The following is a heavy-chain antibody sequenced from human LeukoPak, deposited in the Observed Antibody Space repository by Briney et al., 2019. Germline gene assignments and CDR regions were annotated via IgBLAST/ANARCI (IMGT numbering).Heavy chain of an antibody. J-gene: IGHJ4*02. D-gene: IGHD6-19*01. CDR2: IYYSGST. CDR3: AAASIAVAGIKPFDY. Sequence: SETLSLTCTVSGGSISSYYWSWIRQPPGKGLEWIGYIYYSGSTNYNPSLKSRVTISVDTSKNQFSLKLSSVTAADTAVYYCAAASIAVAGIKPFDYWGQGTLVTVSS. CDR1: GGSISSYY. V-gene: IGHV4-59*01.